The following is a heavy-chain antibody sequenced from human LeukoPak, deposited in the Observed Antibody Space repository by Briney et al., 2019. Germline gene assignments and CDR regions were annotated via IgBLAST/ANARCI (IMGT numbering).Heavy chain of an antibody. V-gene: IGHV4-59*08. CDR3: ASHGYYYNSSGYYVRGEFDY. D-gene: IGHD3-22*01. CDR2: IYYSGST. J-gene: IGHJ4*02. CDR1: GGSISSYY. Sequence: SETLSLTCTVSGGSISSYYWSWIRQPPGKGLEWIGYIYYSGSTNYNPSLKSRVTISVDTSKNQFSLKLSSATAADTAVYYCASHGYYYNSSGYYVRGEFDYWGQGTLVTVS.